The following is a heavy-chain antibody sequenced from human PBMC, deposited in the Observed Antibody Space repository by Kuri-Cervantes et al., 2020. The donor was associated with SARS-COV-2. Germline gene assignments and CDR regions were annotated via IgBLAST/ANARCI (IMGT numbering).Heavy chain of an antibody. CDR2: IYYDGSC. D-gene: IGHD2-15*01. CDR3: ARRVSPLAASNWFDP. CDR1: GGSVSSRSYY. Sequence: SETLSLTCTVSGGSVSSRSYYWGWIRQPPGQGLEWIGSIYYDGSCHYNPSLKSRVTISVDTSKNQFSLRLSPVTAADTAVYYCARRVSPLAASNWFDPWGQGTLVTVSS. V-gene: IGHV4-39*01. J-gene: IGHJ5*02.